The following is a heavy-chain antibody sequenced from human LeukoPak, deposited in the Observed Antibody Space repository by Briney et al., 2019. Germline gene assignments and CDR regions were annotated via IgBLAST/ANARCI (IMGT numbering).Heavy chain of an antibody. CDR3: ARAAFNGYESHLYFDY. J-gene: IGHJ4*02. CDR1: GVSVSDGNYY. Sequence: SETLSLTCSVSGVSVSDGNYYWSWIRQPPGKGLEWIGYMLYSESTKYNPSLKSRVTISVDKSKNQFSLHLNSVTPEDTAVYYCARAAFNGYESHLYFDYWGQGTLVTVSS. V-gene: IGHV4-61*01. D-gene: IGHD5-12*01. CDR2: MLYSEST.